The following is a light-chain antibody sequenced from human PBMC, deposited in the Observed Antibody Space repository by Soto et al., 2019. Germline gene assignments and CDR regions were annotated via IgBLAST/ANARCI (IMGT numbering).Light chain of an antibody. CDR2: EVS. Sequence: QSALTQPPSVSGSPGQSVSISCTGNSSDVGNYNRVSWYQRPPDTAPKVMIYEVSNRPSGVPDRFSGSKSGNTASLTISGLQAEDEADYYCSSYTSSSTYVFGTGPKLTVL. CDR3: SSYTSSSTYV. V-gene: IGLV2-18*02. J-gene: IGLJ1*01. CDR1: SSDVGNYNR.